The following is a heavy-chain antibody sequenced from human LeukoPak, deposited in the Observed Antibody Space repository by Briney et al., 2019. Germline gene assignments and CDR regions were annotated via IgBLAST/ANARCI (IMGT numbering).Heavy chain of an antibody. Sequence: GGSLRLSCAASGFTFSSYSMNWVRQAPGKGLEWVSFISSSSSYIYYADSMKGRFTISRDNARNSLYLQMNSLRAEDTAVYYCARRSLITMVRGVSYYYYYYMDVWGKGTTVTISS. CDR2: ISSSSSYI. CDR3: ARRSLITMVRGVSYYYYYYMDV. J-gene: IGHJ6*03. V-gene: IGHV3-21*01. CDR1: GFTFSSYS. D-gene: IGHD3-10*01.